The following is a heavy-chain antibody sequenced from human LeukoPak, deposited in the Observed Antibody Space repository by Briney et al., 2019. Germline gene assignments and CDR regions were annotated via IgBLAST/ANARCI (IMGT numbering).Heavy chain of an antibody. Sequence: GGSLRLSCAASGFTFEDYAMHGVRQAPGKGLGWVSFVSGDGSSTYYADSVKGRFTLSRDNSQNSLYLQMNSLRIEDTALYYCAKDRDTTGYEHWGQGTLVTVSS. CDR2: VSGDGSST. V-gene: IGHV3-43*02. J-gene: IGHJ1*01. D-gene: IGHD3-22*01. CDR1: GFTFEDYA. CDR3: AKDRDTTGYEH.